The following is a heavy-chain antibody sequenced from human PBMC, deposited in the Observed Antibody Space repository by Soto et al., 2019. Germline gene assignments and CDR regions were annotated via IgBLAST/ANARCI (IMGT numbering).Heavy chain of an antibody. CDR3: TKDRGGNCPDNSCDFAADY. V-gene: IGHV3-30*18. J-gene: IGHJ4*02. CDR2: ISDTGSSH. CDR1: GFTFSSYG. Sequence: GGSLRLSCIGSGFTFSSYGIHWVRQAPGPGLECVAVISDTGSSHYYAASVEGRFTTSTENSKNNLSLHMHRPRAEDTAAYYYTKDRGGNCPDNSCDFAADYWGQGTPVTVSS. D-gene: IGHD2-2*01.